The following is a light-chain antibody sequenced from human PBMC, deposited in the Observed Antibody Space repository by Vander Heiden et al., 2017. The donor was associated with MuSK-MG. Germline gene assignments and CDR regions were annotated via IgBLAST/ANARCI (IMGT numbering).Light chain of an antibody. CDR3: QHYNNWPPWT. J-gene: IGKJ1*01. Sequence: DIVMTQSPATLSVSPGERATLSCRASQSVSSNLAWYQQKPGQAPRLLIYGASTRATGVPARFSGSGSGTDFTLTISSLQSEDFAVYYCQHYNNWPPWTFGQGTKVEV. CDR2: GAS. CDR1: QSVSSN. V-gene: IGKV3-15*01.